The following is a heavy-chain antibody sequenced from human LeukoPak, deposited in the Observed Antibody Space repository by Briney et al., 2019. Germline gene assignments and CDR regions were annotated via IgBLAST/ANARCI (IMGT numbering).Heavy chain of an antibody. V-gene: IGHV4-34*01. Sequence: TSETLSLTCAVYGGSFSGYYWSWIRQPPGKGLEWIGEINHSGSTNYNPSLKSRVTISVDASKNQFSLKLSSVTAADTAVYFCARRLYDYVWGTQRSYYFDYWGQGSLVNVAS. CDR2: INHSGST. J-gene: IGHJ4*02. CDR3: ARRLYDYVWGTQRSYYFDY. CDR1: GGSFSGYY. D-gene: IGHD3-16*01.